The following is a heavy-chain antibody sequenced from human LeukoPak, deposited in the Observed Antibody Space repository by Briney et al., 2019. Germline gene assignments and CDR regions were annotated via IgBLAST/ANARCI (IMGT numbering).Heavy chain of an antibody. D-gene: IGHD3-22*01. J-gene: IGHJ6*03. CDR2: INSVVIRT. Sequence: PGGSLRLSCAASGFTFNSFWMYSVRQVPGKRLLWVARINSVVIRTSHADSVQGRFTISRDNANNTQYLQMNSLRVEDTAVYYCARGGSGSGYHYYYYYMDVWGKGTTVTISS. V-gene: IGHV3-74*01. CDR3: ARGGSGSGYHYYYYYMDV. CDR1: GFTFNSFW.